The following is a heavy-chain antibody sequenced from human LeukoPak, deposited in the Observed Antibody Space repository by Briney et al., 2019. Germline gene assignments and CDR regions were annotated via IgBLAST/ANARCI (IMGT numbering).Heavy chain of an antibody. J-gene: IGHJ4*02. CDR3: AREAAAGGGDY. D-gene: IGHD6-13*01. V-gene: IGHV1-2*02. CDR1: GYTFTGYH. Sequence: GASVKVSCKASGYTFTGYHMHWVRQAPGQGLEWMGWINPNSGGTNYAQKFQGRVTMTRDTSISTAYMELGRLRSDDTAVYYCAREAAAGGGDYWGQGTLVTVSS. CDR2: INPNSGGT.